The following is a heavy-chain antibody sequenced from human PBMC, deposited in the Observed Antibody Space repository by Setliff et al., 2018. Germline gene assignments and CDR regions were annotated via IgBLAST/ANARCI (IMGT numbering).Heavy chain of an antibody. V-gene: IGHV4-61*02. D-gene: IGHD6-19*01. CDR2: IYTHSGGST. J-gene: IGHJ6*03. Sequence: SETLSLTCTVSGGSISSANYYWSWIRQPAGKGLEWIGRIYTHSGGSTIYNPSLKSRVTISVDTSKNQFSLNLSSVTAADTAVYYCARASSGWYSAYYYYMDVWGKGTTVTVSS. CDR3: ARASSGWYSAYYYYMDV. CDR1: GGSISSANYY.